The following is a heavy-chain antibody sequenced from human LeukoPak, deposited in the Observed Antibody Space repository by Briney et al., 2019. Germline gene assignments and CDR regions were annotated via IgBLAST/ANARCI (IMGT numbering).Heavy chain of an antibody. CDR2: IYSGGDT. CDR3: MADAISGCKLDH. J-gene: IGHJ4*02. V-gene: IGHV3-66*01. Sequence: GGSLRLSCAASGFTVGNNYMNWVRQAPGKGLEWVSVIYSGGDTFYADSAAGRFIMSRDNSKNTLYLQMNSLRAEDTAVYYCMADAISGCKLDHWGQGTLVTVSS. D-gene: IGHD2-8*01. CDR1: GFTVGNNY.